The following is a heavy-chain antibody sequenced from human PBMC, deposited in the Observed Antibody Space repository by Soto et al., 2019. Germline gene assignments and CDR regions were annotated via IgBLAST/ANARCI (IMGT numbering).Heavy chain of an antibody. CDR3: AKDIGGGVGALDI. J-gene: IGHJ3*02. CDR2: ISDSGGST. CDR1: GFTFDNYA. D-gene: IGHD3-10*01. V-gene: IGHV3-23*01. Sequence: EVQLLQSGGGLIQPGGSLRLSCAASGFTFDNYAMNWVRQAPGKGLEWVSIISDSGGSTYYTDSVKGRFTISRDNSKNPLYLQMNTPRDEDTPVYYCAKDIGGGVGALDIWGQGTMVVVSS.